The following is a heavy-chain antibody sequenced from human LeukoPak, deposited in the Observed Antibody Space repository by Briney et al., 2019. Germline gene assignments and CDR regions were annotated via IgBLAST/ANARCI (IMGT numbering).Heavy chain of an antibody. CDR1: GFTFSAYA. CDR3: ARRDNTGWYSLDY. Sequence: GGSLRLSCVASGFTFSAYAMSWVRQVPGKGLEWVSSISHDATGTYYADSVKGRFTISRDKSKNTLSLQMNSLRAEDTAVYFCARRDNTGWYSLDYWGQGTLVTVSS. D-gene: IGHD6-19*01. J-gene: IGHJ4*02. V-gene: IGHV3-23*01. CDR2: ISHDATGT.